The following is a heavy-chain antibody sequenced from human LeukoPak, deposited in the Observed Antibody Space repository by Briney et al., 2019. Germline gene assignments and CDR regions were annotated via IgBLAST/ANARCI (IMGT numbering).Heavy chain of an antibody. CDR1: GYTFTDYY. CDR3: ARLWFGESSKNFFDY. CDR2: INPNSGGT. V-gene: IGHV1-2*02. D-gene: IGHD3-10*01. Sequence: GASVRVSCKASGYTFTDYYMHWVRQAPGQGLEWMGWINPNSGGTNYAQKFQGRVTMTRDTSISTAYMELSRLRSDDAAVYYCARLWFGESSKNFFDYWGQGTLVTVSS. J-gene: IGHJ4*02.